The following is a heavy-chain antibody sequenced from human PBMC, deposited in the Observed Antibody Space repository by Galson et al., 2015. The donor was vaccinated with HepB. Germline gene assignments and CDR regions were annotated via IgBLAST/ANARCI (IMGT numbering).Heavy chain of an antibody. CDR1: GGSFSGYY. CDR3: ARMGSSSWDY. V-gene: IGHV4-34*01. CDR2: INHSGST. J-gene: IGHJ4*02. Sequence: ETLSLTCAVYGGSFSGYYWSWIRQPPGKGLEWIGEINHSGSTNYNPSLKSRVTISVDTSKNQFSLKLSSVTAADTAVYYCARMGSSSWDYWGQGTLVTVSS. D-gene: IGHD6-13*01.